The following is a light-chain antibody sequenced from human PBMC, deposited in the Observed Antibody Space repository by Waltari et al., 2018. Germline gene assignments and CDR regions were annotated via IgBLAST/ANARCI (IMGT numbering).Light chain of an antibody. Sequence: EIVLTQSPGTLSLSPGERATLPCRASQSVGRSLAWYQQKPGQAPRLLIYDTSSRATGIPDRFSGSGSGTDFSLTISRLEPEDFAVYYCQHYVSLPATFGQGTKVEIK. J-gene: IGKJ1*01. CDR1: QSVGRS. CDR3: QHYVSLPAT. V-gene: IGKV3-20*01. CDR2: DTS.